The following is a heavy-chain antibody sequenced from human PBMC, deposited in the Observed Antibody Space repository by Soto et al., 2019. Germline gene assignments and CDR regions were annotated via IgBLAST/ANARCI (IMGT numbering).Heavy chain of an antibody. CDR2: ISVTGDT. V-gene: IGHV3-23*01. J-gene: IGHJ4*02. CDR1: GFTFSSYA. CDR3: AKSLSTATSFDY. Sequence: PGGSLRLSCAASGFTFSSYAMNWVRQAPGKGPGRVSHISVTGDTYYADSVKGRFTISRDNSKNTLFLQMNSLRAEDTAVYYCAKSLSTATSFDYWGQGTPVTVSS.